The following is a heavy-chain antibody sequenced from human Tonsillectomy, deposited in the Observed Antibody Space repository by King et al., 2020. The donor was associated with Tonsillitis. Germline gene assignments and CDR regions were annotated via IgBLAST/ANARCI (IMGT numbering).Heavy chain of an antibody. V-gene: IGHV1-58*02. J-gene: IGHJ5*02. CDR1: GFTFTSSA. CDR2: IVVGSGNT. Sequence: QLVESGPEVKKPGTSVKVSCKASGFTFTSSAMQWVRQARGQRLEWIGWIVVGSGNTNYAQKFQERVTITRDMSTSTAYMELSSLRSEDTAVYYCAASASLTYYYDRGWFDPWGHGTLVTVSS. D-gene: IGHD3-22*01. CDR3: AASASLTYYYDRGWFDP.